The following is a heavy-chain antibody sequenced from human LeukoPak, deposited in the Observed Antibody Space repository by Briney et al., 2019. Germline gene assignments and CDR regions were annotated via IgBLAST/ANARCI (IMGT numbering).Heavy chain of an antibody. Sequence: GASVKVSCKASGYTFTSYYMHGVGQAPGQGVEGMGIINPSGCSTSYAQKFQGRVTMTRDTSTSIVNMELSSLRSEDTAVYYCARASSSWNAFDHWGQGTLVTVSS. CDR1: GYTFTSYY. D-gene: IGHD6-13*01. CDR2: INPSGCST. J-gene: IGHJ4*02. CDR3: ARASSSWNAFDH. V-gene: IGHV1-46*01.